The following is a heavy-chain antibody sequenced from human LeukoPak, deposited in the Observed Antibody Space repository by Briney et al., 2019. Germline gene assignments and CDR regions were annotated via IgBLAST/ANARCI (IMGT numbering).Heavy chain of an antibody. J-gene: IGHJ4*02. CDR3: ARGNGYNRLDY. Sequence: PGGSLRLSCAASGFTFSSYAMHWVRQAPGKGLEWVAVISYDGSNKYYADSVKGRFTISRDNSKNTLYLQMNSLRAEDTAVYYCARGNGYNRLDYWGQGTLVTVSS. CDR2: ISYDGSNK. D-gene: IGHD5-24*01. CDR1: GFTFSSYA. V-gene: IGHV3-30-3*01.